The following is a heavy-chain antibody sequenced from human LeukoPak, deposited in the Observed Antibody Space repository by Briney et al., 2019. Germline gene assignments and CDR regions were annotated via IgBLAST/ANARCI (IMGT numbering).Heavy chain of an antibody. V-gene: IGHV3-33*06. J-gene: IGHJ4*02. D-gene: IGHD1-20*01. Sequence: GGSLTLFCAASGFNYSSYGMHWVRQAPGKGLEWVAVIWYDGSNKYYADSVKGRITIARDNSKNTPYLQMNSLRAEDTAVYYCAKYFNRITGNLDYWGQGTLVTVSS. CDR1: GFNYSSYG. CDR3: AKYFNRITGNLDY. CDR2: IWYDGSNK.